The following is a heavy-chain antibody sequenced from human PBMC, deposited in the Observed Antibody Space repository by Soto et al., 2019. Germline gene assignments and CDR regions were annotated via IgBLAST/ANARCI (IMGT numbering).Heavy chain of an antibody. CDR3: AIQDGGVVY. Sequence: SVKVSCKASGGTFSSYTISWVRQAPGQGLEWMGRIIPILGIANYAQKFQGRVTITADKSTSTAYMELSSLRSDDTAVYSCAIQDGGVVYWGQGTLVTVSS. V-gene: IGHV1-69*02. CDR2: IIPILGIA. J-gene: IGHJ4*02. D-gene: IGHD3-16*01. CDR1: GGTFSSYT.